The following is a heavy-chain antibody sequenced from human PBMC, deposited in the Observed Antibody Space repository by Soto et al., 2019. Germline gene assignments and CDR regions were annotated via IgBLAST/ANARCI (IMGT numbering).Heavy chain of an antibody. CDR2: ISAYNGNT. Sequence: ASVKVSCKASGYTFTSYGISWVRQAPGQGLEWMGWISAYNGNTNYAQKLQGRVTMTTDTSTSTAYMELRSLRSDDTAVYYCAREVQWELLRGYYYYGMDVWGQGTTVTVS. V-gene: IGHV1-18*01. CDR3: AREVQWELLRGYYYYGMDV. D-gene: IGHD1-26*01. J-gene: IGHJ6*02. CDR1: GYTFTSYG.